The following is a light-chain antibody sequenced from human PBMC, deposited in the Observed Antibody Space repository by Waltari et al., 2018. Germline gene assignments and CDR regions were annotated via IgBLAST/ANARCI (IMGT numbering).Light chain of an antibody. CDR3: QQRKSWPFT. CDR1: QTVYNY. J-gene: IGKJ4*01. V-gene: IGKV3-11*01. CDR2: DAT. Sequence: DIVMTQSPTTLSLSPGERVTLSCRASQTVYNYLAWYQQKAGQAPRLLIYDATKRATGVPARFSGSGFGADFTLTISSLEPEDFVVYYCQQRKSWPFTFGGGSRVDNK.